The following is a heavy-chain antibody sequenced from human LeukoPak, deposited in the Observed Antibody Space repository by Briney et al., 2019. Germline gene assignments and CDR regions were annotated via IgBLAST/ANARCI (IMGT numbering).Heavy chain of an antibody. CDR1: GGSISSYY. CDR3: ARDTGSYSAFDI. D-gene: IGHD1-26*01. Sequence: SETLSLTRTVSGGSISSYYWSWLRQPPGKGLEWIGYIYYSGSTNYNPSLKSRVTISVDTSKNQFSLKLSSVTAADTAVYYCARDTGSYSAFDIWGQGTMVTVSS. V-gene: IGHV4-59*01. J-gene: IGHJ3*02. CDR2: IYYSGST.